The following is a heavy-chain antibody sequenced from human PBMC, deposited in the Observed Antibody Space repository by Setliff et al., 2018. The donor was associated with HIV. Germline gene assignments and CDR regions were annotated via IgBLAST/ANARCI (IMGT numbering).Heavy chain of an antibody. Sequence: PGGSLRLSCEGSGFTFSRAPMSWVRQAPGKGLEWVGRIKSKTDGGAADYAAPVRGRFTFSRDDSKNTVYLQMNSLKTEDTAVYYCATAPGYYDSSPFDWWGPGTLVTVSS. CDR2: IKSKTDGGAA. J-gene: IGHJ4*02. CDR1: GFTFSRAP. D-gene: IGHD3-22*01. CDR3: ATAPGYYDSSPFDW. V-gene: IGHV3-15*01.